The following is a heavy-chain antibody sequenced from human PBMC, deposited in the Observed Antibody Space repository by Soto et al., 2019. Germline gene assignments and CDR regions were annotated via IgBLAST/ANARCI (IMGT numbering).Heavy chain of an antibody. D-gene: IGHD2-2*02. CDR3: ARGGYCSSTSCYNAFDI. J-gene: IGHJ3*02. Sequence: QVQLVQSEAEVKKPGSSVKVSCKASGGTFSSYTISWVRQAPGQGLEWMGRIIPILGIANYAQKFQGRVTITADKSTSTAYMELSSLRSEDTAVYYCARGGYCSSTSCYNAFDIWGQGTMVTVSS. V-gene: IGHV1-69*02. CDR2: IIPILGIA. CDR1: GGTFSSYT.